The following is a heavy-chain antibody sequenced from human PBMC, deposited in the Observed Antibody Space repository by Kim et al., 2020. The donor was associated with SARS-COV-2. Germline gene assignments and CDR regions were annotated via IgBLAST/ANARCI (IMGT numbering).Heavy chain of an antibody. CDR1: GFMFSDFA. D-gene: IGHD3-10*02. CDR3: VKVPPYTIFAHFEA. V-gene: IGHV3-64D*06. CDR2: IGSSGTTT. J-gene: IGHJ5*02. Sequence: GGSLRLSCATSGFMFSDFAMHWARQAPGKGLQYVAAIGSSGTTTYYADSVKGRFTISRDNSKNTLYLQMSDLRTEDTAIYFCVKVPPYTIFAHFEAWGQGTLVTVSS.